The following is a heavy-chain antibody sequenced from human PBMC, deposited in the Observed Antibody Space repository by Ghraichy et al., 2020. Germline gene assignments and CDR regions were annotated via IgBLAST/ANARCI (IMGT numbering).Heavy chain of an antibody. J-gene: IGHJ4*02. V-gene: IGHV3-7*01. CDR1: GFIFSGYW. D-gene: IGHD6-19*01. CDR2: IKKDGSEK. Sequence: GGSLRLSCAASGFIFSGYWMSWVRQAPGKGPEWVANIKKDGSEKYYVDSVKGRFTISRDNAKNSLYLEMNCLRAEDTAVYYCARDLGGGWYFDYWGQGALVTVSS. CDR3: ARDLGGGWYFDY.